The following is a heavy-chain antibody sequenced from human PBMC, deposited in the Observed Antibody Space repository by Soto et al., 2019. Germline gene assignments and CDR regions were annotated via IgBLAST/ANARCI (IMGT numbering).Heavy chain of an antibody. CDR3: ALGDDYGVDV. D-gene: IGHD2-21*02. CDR2: IYPGDSDT. J-gene: IGHJ6*02. V-gene: IGHV5-51*01. CDR1: GFTFVNYW. Sequence: EMQLVQSRAEVRKPGESLRISCQGSGFTFVNYWIAWVRQKPAQGLEWMGLIYPGDSDTRYSLSFEGEVVISVDKSISTAYLQWNSLKTSDSAMYYCALGDDYGVDVWGQGTTVIVSS.